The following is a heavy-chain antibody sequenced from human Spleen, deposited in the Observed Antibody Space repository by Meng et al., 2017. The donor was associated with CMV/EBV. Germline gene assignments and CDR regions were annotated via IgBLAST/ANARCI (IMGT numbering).Heavy chain of an antibody. Sequence: ASVKVSCKASGYTFTGYYMHWVRQAPGQGLEWMGWINPNSGGTNYAQKFQGRVTMTRDTSISTAYMELSRLRSDDTAVYYCSSRLVVVVAATSDAFDIWGQGTVVTVSS. V-gene: IGHV1-2*02. CDR2: INPNSGGT. D-gene: IGHD2-15*01. CDR3: SSRLVVVVAATSDAFDI. J-gene: IGHJ3*02. CDR1: GYTFTGYY.